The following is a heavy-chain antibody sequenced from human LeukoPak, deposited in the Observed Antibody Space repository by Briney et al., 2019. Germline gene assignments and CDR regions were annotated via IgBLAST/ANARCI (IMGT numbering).Heavy chain of an antibody. Sequence: ASVKVSCKASGYTFTGYYMHWVRQAPGQGLEWMGWINPNSGGTNYAQKFQGRVTMTRDTSISTTYMELSRLRSDDTAVYYCARVDGYSSGWYLDYWGQGTLVTVSS. J-gene: IGHJ4*02. CDR3: ARVDGYSSGWYLDY. V-gene: IGHV1-2*02. D-gene: IGHD6-19*01. CDR2: INPNSGGT. CDR1: GYTFTGYY.